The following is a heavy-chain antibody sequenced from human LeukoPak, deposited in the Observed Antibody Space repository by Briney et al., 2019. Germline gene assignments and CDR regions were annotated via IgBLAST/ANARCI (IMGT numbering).Heavy chain of an antibody. CDR1: GFTFSTYT. J-gene: IGHJ5*02. Sequence: GGSLRLSCAASGFTFSTYTMNWVRQAPGKGLEWVSSISSSGNAINYADSVKGRFTISRDNANNSLYLQMSSLRAEDTAVYYCARQDVAWNAVYWFDPWGQGTLVTVSS. D-gene: IGHD1-1*01. CDR2: ISSSGNAI. CDR3: ARQDVAWNAVYWFDP. V-gene: IGHV3-21*01.